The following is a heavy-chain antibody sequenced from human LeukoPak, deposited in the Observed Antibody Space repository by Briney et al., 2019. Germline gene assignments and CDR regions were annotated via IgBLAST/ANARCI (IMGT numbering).Heavy chain of an antibody. CDR3: ARGSNYFDTSAYYHTLSSYAFDI. D-gene: IGHD3-22*01. J-gene: IGHJ3*02. CDR1: GFTFSSYS. CDR2: ISSSSSYI. V-gene: IGHV3-21*04. Sequence: PGGSLRLSCAASGFTFSSYSMNWVRQAPGKGLEWVSSISSSSSYIYYADSVKGRFTISRDNAKNSLYLQMNSLRAEDTAVYYCARGSNYFDTSAYYHTLSSYAFDIWGQGTMVTVSS.